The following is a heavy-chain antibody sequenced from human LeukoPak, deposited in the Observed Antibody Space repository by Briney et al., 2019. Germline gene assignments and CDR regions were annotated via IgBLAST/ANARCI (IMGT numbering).Heavy chain of an antibody. J-gene: IGHJ4*02. CDR3: ARADWDTAMIDY. CDR1: GFTFSSYS. V-gene: IGHV3-21*01. Sequence: GGSLRLSCAASGFTFSSYSMNWVRQAPGKGLEWVSSISSSSSYIYYADSVKGRFTISRDNAKKSLYLQMNSLRAEDTAVYYCARADWDTAMIDYWAQGTLVTVSS. CDR2: ISSSSSYI. D-gene: IGHD5-18*01.